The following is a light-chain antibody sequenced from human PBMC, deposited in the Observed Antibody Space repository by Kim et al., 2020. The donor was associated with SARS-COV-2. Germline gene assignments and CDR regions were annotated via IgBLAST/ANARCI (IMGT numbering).Light chain of an antibody. CDR2: AAS. CDR3: QQYGSSPLT. CDR1: QSISSSN. V-gene: IGKV3-20*01. J-gene: IGKJ4*01. Sequence: SPGERVTLSCRASQSISSSNLAWYQQKAGQAPRLLIYAASRRATDIPDRFSGSGSGTDFTLTISRLEPEDFALYYCQQYGSSPLTFGGGTKVDIK.